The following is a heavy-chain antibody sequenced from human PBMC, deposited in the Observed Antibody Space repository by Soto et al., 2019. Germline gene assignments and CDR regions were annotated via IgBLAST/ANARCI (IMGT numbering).Heavy chain of an antibody. J-gene: IGHJ4*02. CDR2: IYYSGST. CDR1: GGSISSYY. V-gene: IGHV4-59*08. D-gene: IGHD6-6*01. CDR3: ARHSSSPYFDY. Sequence: SETLSLTCTVSGGSISSYYWSWIRQPPGKGLEWIGYIYYSGSTNYNPSLESRVTISVDTSKNQFSLKLSSVTAADTAVYYCARHSSSPYFDYWGQGTLVTVSS.